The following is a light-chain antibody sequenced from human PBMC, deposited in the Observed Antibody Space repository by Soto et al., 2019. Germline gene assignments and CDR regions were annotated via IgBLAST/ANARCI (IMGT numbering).Light chain of an antibody. V-gene: IGKV3-11*01. CDR1: QSVSSS. CDR2: DAS. Sequence: EIVLTQSPATLSLSPGDRATLSCRASQSVSSSLAWYQQKPGQAPRLLIYDASNRATGIPTRFSGSGSGTDFTLNISSLEPEDFAVYYCQQRSNWPITFGQGTRLEIK. CDR3: QQRSNWPIT. J-gene: IGKJ5*01.